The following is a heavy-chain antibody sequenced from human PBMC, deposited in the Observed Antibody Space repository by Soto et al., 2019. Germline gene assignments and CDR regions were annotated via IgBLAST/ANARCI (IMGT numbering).Heavy chain of an antibody. D-gene: IGHD1-26*01. J-gene: IGHJ4*02. CDR3: ASSGSYYETDY. Sequence: QVQLVQSGAEVKKPGASVKVSCKASRYTFTSYAMHWVRQAPGQRLEWMGWINAGNGNTKYSQKFQGRVTITRDTSASTAYMELSSLRSEDTAVYYCASSGSYYETDYWGQGTLVTVSS. CDR2: INAGNGNT. CDR1: RYTFTSYA. V-gene: IGHV1-3*01.